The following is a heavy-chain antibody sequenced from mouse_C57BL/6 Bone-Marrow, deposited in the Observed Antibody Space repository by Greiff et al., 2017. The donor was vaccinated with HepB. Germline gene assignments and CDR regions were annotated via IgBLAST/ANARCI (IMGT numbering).Heavy chain of an antibody. J-gene: IGHJ3*01. CDR2: INPNNGGT. CDR1: GYTFTDYY. Sequence: EVQLQQSGPELVKPGASVKISCKASGYTFTDYYMNWVKQSHGKSLEWIGDINPNNGGTSYNQKFKGKATLTVDKSSSTAYMELRSLTSEDSAVYYCARGGDCLFAYWGQGTLVTVAA. CDR3: ARGGDCLFAY. V-gene: IGHV1-26*01.